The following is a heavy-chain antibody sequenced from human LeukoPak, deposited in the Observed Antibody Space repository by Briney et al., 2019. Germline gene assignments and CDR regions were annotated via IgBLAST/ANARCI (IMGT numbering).Heavy chain of an antibody. Sequence: PGGSLRLSCAASGFTFSSYSMNWVRQAPGKGLEWVSSISSSSSYIYYADSVKGRFTISRENAKNSLYLQMNSLRAEDTAVYYCARDHCSSTSCYAFDYWGQGTLVTVSP. CDR3: ARDHCSSTSCYAFDY. D-gene: IGHD2-2*01. CDR2: ISSSSSYI. CDR1: GFTFSSYS. J-gene: IGHJ4*02. V-gene: IGHV3-21*01.